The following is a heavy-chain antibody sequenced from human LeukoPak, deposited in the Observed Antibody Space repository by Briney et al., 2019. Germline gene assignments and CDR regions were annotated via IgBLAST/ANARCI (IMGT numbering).Heavy chain of an antibody. CDR1: GGSISSYY. V-gene: IGHV4-59*12. Sequence: PSETLSLTCTVSGGSISSYYWSWIRQPPGKGLEWIGYIYYSGSTNYNPSLKSRVTISVDASKNQFSLKLSSVTAADTAVYYCGALYGSGSYYHGPTFFDYWGQGTLVTVSS. J-gene: IGHJ4*02. CDR2: IYYSGST. CDR3: GALYGSGSYYHGPTFFDY. D-gene: IGHD3-10*01.